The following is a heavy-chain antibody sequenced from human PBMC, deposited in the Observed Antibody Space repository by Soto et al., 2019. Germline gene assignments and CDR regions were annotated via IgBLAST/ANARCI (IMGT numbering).Heavy chain of an antibody. Sequence: QVQFQESGPGLVKPSETLSLTCTVSGGSISNYYCSWFRQPPGKGLEWIGYIKYNGDSAYNFSLKRQVTMSMDTSKTQFSLMLESLTATDTAVYYCARHWFGSLHGLVDVWGQGTTVIVSS. D-gene: IGHD3-10*01. CDR2: IKYNGDS. CDR3: ARHWFGSLHGLVDV. CDR1: GGSISNYY. J-gene: IGHJ6*02. V-gene: IGHV4-59*08.